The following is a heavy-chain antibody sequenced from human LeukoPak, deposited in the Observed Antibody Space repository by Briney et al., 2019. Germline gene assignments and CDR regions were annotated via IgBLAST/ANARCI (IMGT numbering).Heavy chain of an antibody. CDR2: IYYSGST. V-gene: IGHV4-39*07. Sequence: PSETLSLTCTVSGGSISSSSYYWGWIRQPPGKGLEWIGSIYYSGSTYYNQSLRSRVTISVDTSKNQFSLKLSSVTAADTAVYYCARVGIAVAVFDYWGQGTLVTVSS. CDR3: ARVGIAVAVFDY. D-gene: IGHD6-19*01. CDR1: GGSISSSSYY. J-gene: IGHJ4*02.